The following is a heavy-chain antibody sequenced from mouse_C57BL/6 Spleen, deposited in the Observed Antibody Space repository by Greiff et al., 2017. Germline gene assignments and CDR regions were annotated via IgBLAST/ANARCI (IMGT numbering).Heavy chain of an antibody. CDR3: ARYGNYSYWYFDV. Sequence: VQLQQPGAELVRPGSSVKLSCKASGYTFTSYWMHWVKQRPIQGLEWIGNIDPSDSATHYNQKFKDKATLTVDKSSSTAYMHLSSLTSEDSAVYYWARYGNYSYWYFDVWGTGTTVTVSS. D-gene: IGHD2-1*01. CDR2: IDPSDSAT. CDR1: GYTFTSYW. J-gene: IGHJ1*03. V-gene: IGHV1-52*01.